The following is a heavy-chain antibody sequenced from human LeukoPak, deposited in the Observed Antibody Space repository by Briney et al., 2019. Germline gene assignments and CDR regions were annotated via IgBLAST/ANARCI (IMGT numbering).Heavy chain of an antibody. J-gene: IGHJ4*02. D-gene: IGHD3-10*01. CDR3: ARDWGDGSGIYWRVDY. V-gene: IGHV1-18*01. CDR1: GYTFSSYG. Sequence: GASVKVSCKASGYTFSSYGLAWVRQAPGQGLEWMGWISAYNGDTSYAQKLQGRVTLTTDTSTTTAYMELRSLRSDDTAVYYCARDWGDGSGIYWRVDYWGQGTLVTVSS. CDR2: ISAYNGDT.